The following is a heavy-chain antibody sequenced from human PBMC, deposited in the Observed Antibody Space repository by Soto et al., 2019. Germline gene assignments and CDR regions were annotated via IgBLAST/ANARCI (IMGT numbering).Heavy chain of an antibody. Sequence: KPGGSLRLSCAASGFTFSNAWMSWVRQAPGKGLEWVGRIKSKTDGGTTDYAAPVKGRFTISRDDSKNTLYLQMNSLKTEDTAVYYCTTGPIERDSSGYGYYYYGMDVWGQGTTVTVSS. CDR1: GFTFSNAW. V-gene: IGHV3-15*01. CDR3: TTGPIERDSSGYGYYYYGMDV. CDR2: IKSKTDGGTT. J-gene: IGHJ6*02. D-gene: IGHD3-22*01.